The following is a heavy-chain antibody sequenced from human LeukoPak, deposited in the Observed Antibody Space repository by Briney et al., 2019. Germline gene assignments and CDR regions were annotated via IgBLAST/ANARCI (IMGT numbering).Heavy chain of an antibody. CDR2: ISSSSSYI. J-gene: IGHJ4*02. V-gene: IGHV3-21*01. D-gene: IGHD3-10*01. CDR1: GFTFSSYS. Sequence: GGSLRLSCAVSGFTFSSYSMNWVRQAPGKGLEWGSSISSSSSYIYYADSVKGRFTISRDNAKNSLYLQMNSLGAEDTAVYYCARDGITMVRGVLDYWGQGTLVTVSS. CDR3: ARDGITMVRGVLDY.